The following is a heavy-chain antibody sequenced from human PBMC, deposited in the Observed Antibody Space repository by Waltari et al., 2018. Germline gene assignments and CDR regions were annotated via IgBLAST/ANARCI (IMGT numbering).Heavy chain of an antibody. CDR2: IIPILGIA. D-gene: IGHD4-17*01. CDR3: ARGGANDYGGSFDY. V-gene: IGHV1-69*04. J-gene: IGHJ4*02. CDR1: GGTFSSYA. Sequence: QVQLVQSGAEVKKPGSSVKVSCKASGGTFSSYAISWVRQAPGQGLEWRGGIIPILGIANYAQKFQGRVTITADESTSTAYMELSSLRSEDTAVYYCARGGANDYGGSFDYWGQGTLVTVSS.